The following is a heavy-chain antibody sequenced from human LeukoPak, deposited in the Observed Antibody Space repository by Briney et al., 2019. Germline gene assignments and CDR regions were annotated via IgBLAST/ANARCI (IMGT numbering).Heavy chain of an antibody. CDR1: GYTFTSYA. V-gene: IGHV1-3*01. J-gene: IGHJ6*02. CDR2: INAGNGNT. Sequence: GASVKVSCKASGYTFTSYAMHWVRQAPGQRLEWTGWINAGNGNTKYSQKFQGRVTITRDTSASAAYMELSSLRSEDTAVYYCARVLNDFWSGMDVWGQGTTVTVSS. CDR3: ARVLNDFWSGMDV. D-gene: IGHD3-3*01.